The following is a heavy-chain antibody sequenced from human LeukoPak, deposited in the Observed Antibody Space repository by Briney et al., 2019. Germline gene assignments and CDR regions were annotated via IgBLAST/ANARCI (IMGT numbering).Heavy chain of an antibody. CDR1: GFTFSSYW. D-gene: IGHD3-3*01. J-gene: IGHJ4*02. Sequence: GGSLRLSCAASGFTFSSYWMSWVRQAPGKGLEWVANIKQDGSEKYYVDSVKGRFTISRDNAKNSLYLQMNSLRAEDTAVYYCARVITIFGEVIICIGYWGQGTLVTVSS. V-gene: IGHV3-7*01. CDR2: IKQDGSEK. CDR3: ARVITIFGEVIICIGY.